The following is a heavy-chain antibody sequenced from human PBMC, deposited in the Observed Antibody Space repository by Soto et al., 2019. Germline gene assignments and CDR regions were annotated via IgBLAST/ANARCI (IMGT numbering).Heavy chain of an antibody. V-gene: IGHV3-11*06. D-gene: IGHD2-21*01. Sequence: GGSLRLSCATSGFPFSDYYMSWIRQAPGKGLEWLSHISPKSTYRNYADSVKGRFTISRDNTKSSLFLQMNSLGVEDTAVYYCTRGGGGGLFEHWGQGVLVTVSS. CDR3: TRGGGGGLFEH. CDR2: ISPKSTYR. CDR1: GFPFSDYY. J-gene: IGHJ4*02.